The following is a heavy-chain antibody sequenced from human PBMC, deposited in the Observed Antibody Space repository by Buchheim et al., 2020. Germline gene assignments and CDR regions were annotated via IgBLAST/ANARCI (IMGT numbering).Heavy chain of an antibody. CDR1: GFTFSSYG. CDR2: ISYDGGNK. V-gene: IGHV3-30*18. CDR3: AKDGLVGGVSVSYYYMDV. D-gene: IGHD3-16*01. J-gene: IGHJ6*03. Sequence: QMQLVESGGGVVQPGRSLRLSCAGSGFTFSSYGMHWVRQGPGKGLEWVAVISYDGGNKYYADSVKGRFTISRDNSNNTLYLQMSSLRAEDTAVYYCAKDGLVGGVSVSYYYMDVWGKGTT.